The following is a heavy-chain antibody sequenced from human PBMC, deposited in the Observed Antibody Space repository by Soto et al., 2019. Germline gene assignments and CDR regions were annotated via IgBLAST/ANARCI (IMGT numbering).Heavy chain of an antibody. V-gene: IGHV4-4*07. CDR3: ARDIGSFAYGEGY. J-gene: IGHJ4*02. CDR2: VYSSGTT. D-gene: IGHD3-10*01. Sequence: SETLSLTCIVSGGSINSYWWSWIRQPAGKGLEWIGRVYSSGTTDYNPSLNSRATMSVETSKNQFSLKLSSVTAADTAVYYCARDIGSFAYGEGYWGQGIQVTVSS. CDR1: GGSINSYW.